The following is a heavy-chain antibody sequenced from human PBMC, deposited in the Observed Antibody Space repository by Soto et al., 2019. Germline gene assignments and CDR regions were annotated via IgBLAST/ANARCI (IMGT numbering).Heavy chain of an antibody. CDR3: ASGFGAAVPNWFDH. Sequence: SETLSLTCAVSGGSISIGGYSWSWIRQPPGKGLEWIGYIYHSGSTYYNPSLKSRVTISVDRSKNQFSLKLSSVTAADTAVYYCASGFGAAVPNWFDHWGQGTLVTVSS. CDR2: IYHSGST. CDR1: GGSISIGGYS. J-gene: IGHJ5*02. D-gene: IGHD1-26*01. V-gene: IGHV4-30-2*01.